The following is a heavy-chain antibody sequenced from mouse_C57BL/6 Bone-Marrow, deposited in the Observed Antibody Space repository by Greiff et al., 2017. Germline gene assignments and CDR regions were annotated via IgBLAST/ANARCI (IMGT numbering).Heavy chain of an antibody. V-gene: IGHV1-15*01. CDR2: IDPETGGT. CDR3: SRSPPRYCYGAY. CDR1: GYTFTDYE. J-gene: IGHJ3*01. Sequence: VQLQQSGAELVRPGASVTLSCKASGYTFTDYEMHWVKQTPVHGLEWIGAIDPETGGTAYNQKFKGKAILTADKSSSTAYMELRSLTSEDSAVYYCSRSPPRYCYGAYWGQGTLVTVSA. D-gene: IGHD2-12*01.